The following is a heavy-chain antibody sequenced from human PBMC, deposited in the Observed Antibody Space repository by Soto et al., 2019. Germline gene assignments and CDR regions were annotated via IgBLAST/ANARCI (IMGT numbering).Heavy chain of an antibody. J-gene: IGHJ4*02. CDR2: IHYSGST. CDR3: ARSDYGDSGSYLKLFAY. Sequence: PSETLSLTCTVSDGSISSYYWSWIRQPPGKGLEWIAYIHYSGSTNYNPSLKSRVTISGDTSKNQFSLKLRSVTAADTAVYYCARSDYGDSGSYLKLFAYWGQGTLVTVSS. D-gene: IGHD3-10*01. V-gene: IGHV4-59*01. CDR1: DGSISSYY.